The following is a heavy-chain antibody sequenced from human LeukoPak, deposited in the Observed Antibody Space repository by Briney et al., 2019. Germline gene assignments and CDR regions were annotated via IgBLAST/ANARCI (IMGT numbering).Heavy chain of an antibody. V-gene: IGHV4-59*01. Sequence: SETLSLTCTVSGGSISSYYWSWIRQPPGKGLEWIGYIYYSGSTNYNPSLKSRVTISVGTSKNQFSLKLSSVTAADTAVYYCARSLHPAEYFQHWGQGTLVTVSS. CDR1: GGSISSYY. CDR3: ARSLHPAEYFQH. J-gene: IGHJ1*01. CDR2: IYYSGST.